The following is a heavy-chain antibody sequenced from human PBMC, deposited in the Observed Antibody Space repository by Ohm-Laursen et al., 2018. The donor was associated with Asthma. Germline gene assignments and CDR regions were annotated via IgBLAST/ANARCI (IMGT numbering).Heavy chain of an antibody. J-gene: IGHJ4*02. CDR3: ARDVMEWYLPAFDF. CDR1: GFTFRSYT. D-gene: IGHD3-3*01. CDR2: GGSYYDGGLK. V-gene: IGHV3-30-3*01. Sequence: SLRLSCSASGFTFRSYTMHWVRQAPGKGLEWVAVGGSYYDGGLKYYADSVNGRFTVSRDDSKNTLYLQMNSLRPDDTAVYYCARDVMEWYLPAFDFWGQGTLVTVSS.